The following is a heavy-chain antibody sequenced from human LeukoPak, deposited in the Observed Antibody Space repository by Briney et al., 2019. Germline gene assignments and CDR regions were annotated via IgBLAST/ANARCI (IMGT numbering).Heavy chain of an antibody. V-gene: IGHV4-4*07. CDR1: GGSISGYY. J-gene: IGHJ4*02. Sequence: SETLSLTCTVSGGSISGYYWSWIRQPAGKGLEWIGRIYNIGNINYNPSLKSRVSMSVDTSKNQFSLKLSPVTAADTAVYYCARGPTYGSAEPIDYWGQGTLVTVSS. D-gene: IGHD3-10*01. CDR3: ARGPTYGSAEPIDY. CDR2: IYNIGNI.